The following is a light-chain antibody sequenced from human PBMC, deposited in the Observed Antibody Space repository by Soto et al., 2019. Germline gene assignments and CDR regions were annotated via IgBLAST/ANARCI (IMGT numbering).Light chain of an antibody. CDR2: GAS. V-gene: IGKV3-20*01. Sequence: IVLPQSPSTLSLSPGERATLSCRASQSVSSSYLAWYQQKPGQAPRLLIYGASSRATGIPDRFSGSGSGTDFTLTISRLEPEDFAVYYCQQYGSSPPTYTLGQGTKV. CDR3: QQYGSSPPTYT. J-gene: IGKJ2*01. CDR1: QSVSSSY.